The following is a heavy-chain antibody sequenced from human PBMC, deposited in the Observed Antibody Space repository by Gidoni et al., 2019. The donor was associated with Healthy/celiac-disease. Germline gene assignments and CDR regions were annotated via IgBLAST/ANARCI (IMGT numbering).Heavy chain of an antibody. J-gene: IGHJ4*02. CDR1: GFSLSTSGVG. D-gene: IGHD3-22*01. CDR2: IYWDDDK. CDR3: AHSLRSTMIVVANEYFDY. V-gene: IGHV2-5*02. Sequence: QITLKESGPTLVKPTQTLTLTCTFSGFSLSTSGVGVGWIRQPPGEALEWLALIYWDDDKRYSPSLKSRLTITKDTSKNQVVLTMTNMDPVDTATYYCAHSLRSTMIVVANEYFDYWGQGTLVTVSS.